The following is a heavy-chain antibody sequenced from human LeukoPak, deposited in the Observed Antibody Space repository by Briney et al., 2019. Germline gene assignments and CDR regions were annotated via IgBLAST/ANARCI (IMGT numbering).Heavy chain of an antibody. CDR2: IFYSGST. V-gene: IGHV4-30-4*08. CDR1: GGSISSDDYS. J-gene: IGHJ4*02. D-gene: IGHD4/OR15-4a*01. CDR3: ARDFAEGDYGKFDY. Sequence: SETLSLTCTVSGGSISSDDYSWSWIRQPPGKGLEWIGHIFYSGSTYYNPSLRSRLTISVDTSKNQFSLKLSSVTAADTAVYYCARDFAEGDYGKFDYRGQGTLVTVSS.